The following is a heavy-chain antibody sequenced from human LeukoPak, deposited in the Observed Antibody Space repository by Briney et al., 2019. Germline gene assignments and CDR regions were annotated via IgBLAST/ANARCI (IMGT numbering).Heavy chain of an antibody. J-gene: IGHJ4*02. V-gene: IGHV4-30-4*01. CDR2: IYYSGST. D-gene: IGHD3-22*01. CDR1: GVSISSGDYY. CDR3: ARVYSSGYYDRRFDY. Sequence: ASQTLSLTCIVSGVSISSGDYYWSWIRQPPGKGLEWIGYIYYSGSTYDNPSLKSRVTISVDTPKNQFSLKLSSVTAADTAVYYCARVYSSGYYDRRFDYWGQGTLVTVSS.